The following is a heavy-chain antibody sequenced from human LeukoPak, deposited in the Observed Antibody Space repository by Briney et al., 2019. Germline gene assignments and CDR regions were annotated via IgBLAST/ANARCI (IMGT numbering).Heavy chain of an antibody. CDR2: ITGEGAHT. Sequence: GGSLRLSCTASGFTFSLYAMSWVRQAPGKGLEWISGITGEGAHTWYADSVKGRFTISRDNSKNTLYLQMNSLRAEDTAVYYCAKVPGAYYYDYWGQGTLVTVSS. CDR1: GFTFSLYA. J-gene: IGHJ4*02. V-gene: IGHV3-23*01. CDR3: AKVPGAYYYDY.